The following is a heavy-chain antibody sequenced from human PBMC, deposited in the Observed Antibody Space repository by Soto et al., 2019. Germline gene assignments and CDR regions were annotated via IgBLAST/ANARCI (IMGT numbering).Heavy chain of an antibody. D-gene: IGHD3-22*01. Sequence: GGSLRLSCTVSGFAFNNYGINWVRQAPGKGLEWVPSISKSDYTYYSDSVKGRFTISRDNAKSSVSLQMNTLRVDDTAVYYCAREDSIIIPAVSDFWGQGTLVTVSS. CDR1: GFAFNNYG. CDR2: ISKSDYT. CDR3: AREDSIIIPAVSDF. V-gene: IGHV3-21*01. J-gene: IGHJ4*02.